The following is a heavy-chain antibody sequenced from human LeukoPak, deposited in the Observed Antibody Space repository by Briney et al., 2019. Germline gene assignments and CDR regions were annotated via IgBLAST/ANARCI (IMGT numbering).Heavy chain of an antibody. V-gene: IGHV3-30*04. D-gene: IGHD1-20*01. J-gene: IGHJ4*02. CDR1: GFTFSTYA. Sequence: GGSLRLSCAASGFTFSTYAMHWVRQAPGKGLEWVAVMSHDGRNKFYADSVQGRYTISRDNSKNTLYLQVSSLGAEDTAVFYCARDCNCNQPDYWGQGTLLTVSS. CDR3: ARDCNCNQPDY. CDR2: MSHDGRNK.